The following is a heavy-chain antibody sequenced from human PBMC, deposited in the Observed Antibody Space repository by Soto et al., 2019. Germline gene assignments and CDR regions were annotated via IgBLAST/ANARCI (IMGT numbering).Heavy chain of an antibody. J-gene: IGHJ4*02. CDR1: GFTFSSYA. Sequence: QVQLGESGGGVVQPGRSLRLSCAASGFTFSSYAMHWVRQAPDKGLEWVAVISYDGSNKYYADSVKGRFTISRDNSKNTLYLQMNSLRAEDTAVYYCARPGIAVAGTDYWGQGTLVTVS. D-gene: IGHD6-19*01. CDR3: ARPGIAVAGTDY. V-gene: IGHV3-30-3*01. CDR2: ISYDGSNK.